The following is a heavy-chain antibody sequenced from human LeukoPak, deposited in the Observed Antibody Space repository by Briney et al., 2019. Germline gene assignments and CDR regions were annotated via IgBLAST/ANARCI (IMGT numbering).Heavy chain of an antibody. CDR3: ARALGYSSGWPYYYYYYYMDV. V-gene: IGHV7-4-1*02. J-gene: IGHJ6*03. D-gene: IGHD6-19*01. CDR2: INTNTGSP. CDR1: GYTFTTYP. Sequence: ASVKVSCKASGYTFTTYPMIWVRQAPGQGLEWMGWINTNTGSPTYAQGFTGRLVFSLDTSVSTAYLQISSLKAEDTAVYYCARALGYSSGWPYYYYYYYMDVWGKGTTVTVSS.